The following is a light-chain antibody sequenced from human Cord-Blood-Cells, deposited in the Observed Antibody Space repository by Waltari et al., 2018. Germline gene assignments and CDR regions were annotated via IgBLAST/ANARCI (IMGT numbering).Light chain of an antibody. CDR3: SSYTSSSTPYV. CDR1: SSDVGCYNY. V-gene: IGLV2-14*01. J-gene: IGLJ1*01. CDR2: DVS. Sequence: QSALTQPASVSVSPGQSITISCTGTSSDVGCYNYVSWYQQHPGKAPKLMIYDVSNRPSGVSNRFSGSKSGNTASLTISGLQAEDEADYYCSSYTSSSTPYVFGTGTKVTVL.